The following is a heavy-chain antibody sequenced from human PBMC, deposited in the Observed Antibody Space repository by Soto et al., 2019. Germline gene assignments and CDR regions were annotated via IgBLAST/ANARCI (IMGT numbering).Heavy chain of an antibody. CDR1: GYTFTNYA. V-gene: IGHV1-2*04. CDR3: AREGNYYGSGSYPSHYYYGMDV. Sequence: ASVKVSCKASGYTFTNYAMHWVRQAPGQGLEWMGWINPNSGGTNYAQKFQGWVTMTRDTSISTAYMELSRLRSDDTAVYYCAREGNYYGSGSYPSHYYYGMDVWGQGTTVTVSS. D-gene: IGHD3-10*01. CDR2: INPNSGGT. J-gene: IGHJ6*02.